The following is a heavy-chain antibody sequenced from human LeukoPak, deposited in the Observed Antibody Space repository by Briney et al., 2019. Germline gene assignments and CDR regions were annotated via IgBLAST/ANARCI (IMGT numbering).Heavy chain of an antibody. CDR1: GFTFSSYW. V-gene: IGHV3-74*01. D-gene: IGHD3-3*01. CDR3: ARGGYDFWSGYFIDY. CDR2: INSDGSST. J-gene: IGHJ4*02. Sequence: GGSLRLTCAASGFTFSSYWMHWVRQAPGKGLVWVSRINSDGSSTSYADSVKGRFTISRDNAKNTLYLQMNRRRAEDTAVYYCARGGYDFWSGYFIDYWGEGTLVTVSS.